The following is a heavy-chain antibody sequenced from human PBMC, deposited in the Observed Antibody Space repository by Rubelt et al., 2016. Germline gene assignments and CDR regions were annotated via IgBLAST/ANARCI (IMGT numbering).Heavy chain of an antibody. J-gene: IGHJ4*02. CDR1: GLTFSTYA. CDR2: ITDSGSST. Sequence: EVQLLESGGGLVQPGGSLRLSCAASGLTFSTYAMTWVRQAPGKGLAWVSVITDSGSSTYYADSVKGRFTVASDNSKNTLFLQMNSLRVDGTAVYYCARDGRNQPGSYWGQGTLVTVSS. V-gene: IGHV3-23*01. D-gene: IGHD1-1*01. CDR3: ARDGRNQPGSY.